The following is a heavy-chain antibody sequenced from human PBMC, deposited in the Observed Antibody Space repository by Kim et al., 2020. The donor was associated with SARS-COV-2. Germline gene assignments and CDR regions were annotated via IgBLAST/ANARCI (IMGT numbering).Heavy chain of an antibody. Sequence: SETLSLTCAVYGGSFSGYYWSWIRQPPGKGLEWIGEINHSGSTNYNPSLKSRVTISVDTSKNQFSLKLSSVTAADTAVYYCARNKHRSSWSNDYYYYGM. CDR1: GGSFSGYY. J-gene: IGHJ6*01. D-gene: IGHD6-13*01. CDR3: ARNKHRSSWSNDYYYYGM. V-gene: IGHV4-34*01. CDR2: INHSGST.